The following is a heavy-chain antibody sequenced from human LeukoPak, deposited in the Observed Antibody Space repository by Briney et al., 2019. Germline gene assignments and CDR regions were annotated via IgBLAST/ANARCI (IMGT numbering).Heavy chain of an antibody. CDR3: AGGGSGRPLYY. J-gene: IGHJ4*02. V-gene: IGHV3-7*01. Sequence: GGSLRLSCAASGFTFSSHWMSWVRQAPGKGLEWVANIKNDGSEKYYVDSVKGRFTVSRDNAKNSLYLQMNSLRAEDTAVYYCAGGGSGRPLYYWGQGTLVTVSS. D-gene: IGHD3-3*01. CDR2: IKNDGSEK. CDR1: GFTFSSHW.